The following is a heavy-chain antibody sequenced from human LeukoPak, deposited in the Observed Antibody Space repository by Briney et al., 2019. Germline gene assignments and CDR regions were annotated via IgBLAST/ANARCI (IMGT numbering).Heavy chain of an antibody. CDR2: TKNKVNSYTT. V-gene: IGHV3-72*01. CDR1: GFIFSDHF. J-gene: IGHJ4*02. Sequence: AGGSLRLSCATSGFIFSDHFMDWVRQAPGKGLEWVGRTKNKVNSYTTEYAASVKGRFTISRDDSKNVLYLQMNTLQTEDTAVYYCARDFGRTDAGKFCRGIGYWGQGTLVTVSS. D-gene: IGHD1-1*01. CDR3: ARDFGRTDAGKFCRGIGY.